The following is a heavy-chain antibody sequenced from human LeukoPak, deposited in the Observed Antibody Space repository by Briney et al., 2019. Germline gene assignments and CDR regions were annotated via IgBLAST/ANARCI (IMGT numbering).Heavy chain of an antibody. CDR1: GFTFSSYA. CDR2: ISGSGGST. D-gene: IGHD5-12*01. CDR3: AKDPTNSGYDLAAGKKPSDY. V-gene: IGHV3-23*01. Sequence: GGSLRLSCAASGFTFSSYAMSWVRQAPGKGLEWVSAISGSGGSTYYTDSVKGRFTISRDNSKNTLYLQMNSLRAEDTAVYYCAKDPTNSGYDLAAGKKPSDYWGQGTLVTVSS. J-gene: IGHJ4*02.